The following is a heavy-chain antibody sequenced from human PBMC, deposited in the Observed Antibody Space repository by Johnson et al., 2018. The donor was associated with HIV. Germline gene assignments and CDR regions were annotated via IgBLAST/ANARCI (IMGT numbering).Heavy chain of an antibody. CDR2: ISFDGNLK. CDR1: GLSFSNFG. CDR3: ARSRWADDAFDI. V-gene: IGHV3-30*03. D-gene: IGHD1-26*01. Sequence: QVQLVESGGGVVQPGKSLTLSCVASGLSFSNFGIHWVRQAPGKGPEWVAVISFDGNLKKYADSVKGRFTISRDNSKNTLYLQMTSLRQDDTAVYYCARSRWADDAFDIWGQGTMVTVSS. J-gene: IGHJ3*02.